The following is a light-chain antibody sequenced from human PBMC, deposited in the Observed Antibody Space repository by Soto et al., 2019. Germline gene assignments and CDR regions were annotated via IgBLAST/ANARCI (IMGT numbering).Light chain of an antibody. CDR2: GNS. J-gene: IGLJ3*02. V-gene: IGLV1-40*01. CDR3: QSYDSSLSGWV. Sequence: QSVLTQPPSVSGAPGQRVTISCTASSSKIGAGYDVHWYQQLPGTVPKLLIYGNSNRPSGVPDRFSGSKSGTSASLAITGLQAEDEADYYCQSYDSSLSGWVFGGGTKLTVL. CDR1: SSKIGAGYD.